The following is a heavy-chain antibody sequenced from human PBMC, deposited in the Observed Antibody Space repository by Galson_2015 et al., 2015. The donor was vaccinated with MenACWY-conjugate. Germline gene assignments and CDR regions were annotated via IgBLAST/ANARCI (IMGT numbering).Heavy chain of an antibody. CDR2: IRNDGSDK. J-gene: IGHJ5*02. CDR1: GFTFNSHN. D-gene: IGHD4-17*01. Sequence: SLRLSCAASGFTFNSHNIHWVRQAPGKGLEWVAFIRNDGSDKYFADSVKGRFTMSRDNSKNTVYLRMNSLRVEDTAVYYCAKDPRDGDYTFWFDPWGQGTLVTVSS. V-gene: IGHV3-30*02. CDR3: AKDPRDGDYTFWFDP.